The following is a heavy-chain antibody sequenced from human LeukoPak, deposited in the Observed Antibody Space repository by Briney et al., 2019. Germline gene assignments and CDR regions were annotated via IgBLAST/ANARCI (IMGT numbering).Heavy chain of an antibody. CDR2: IYTSGSI. CDR3: ARGPVSYYDILTGYFKTGGYWFDP. V-gene: IGHV4-4*07. CDR1: GGSISSYY. D-gene: IGHD3-9*01. J-gene: IGHJ5*02. Sequence: SETLSLTCSVSGGSISSYYWSWIRQPAGKGLEWIGRIYTSGSINYNPSLKSRVTISVDTSKNQFSLKLSSVTAADTAVYYCARGPVSYYDILTGYFKTGGYWFDPWGQGTLVTVSS.